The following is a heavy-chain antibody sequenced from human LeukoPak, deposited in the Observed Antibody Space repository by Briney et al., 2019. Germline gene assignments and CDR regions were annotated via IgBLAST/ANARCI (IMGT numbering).Heavy chain of an antibody. CDR1: GFTFGDYA. V-gene: IGHV3-49*04. J-gene: IGHJ4*02. Sequence: GGSLRLSCTASGFTFGDYAMSWVRQAPGKGLEWVGFIRSKAYGGTTEYAASVKGRFTISRDDSKSIAYLQMNSLKTEDTAVYYCTSGMGVYWGQGTLVTVSS. CDR3: TSGMGVY. CDR2: IRSKAYGGTT. D-gene: IGHD3-16*01.